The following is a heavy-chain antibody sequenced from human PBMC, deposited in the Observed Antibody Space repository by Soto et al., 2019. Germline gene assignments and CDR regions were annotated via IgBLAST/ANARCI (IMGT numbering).Heavy chain of an antibody. Sequence: QVQVVQSGAEVKKPGSSVKVSCKVSGGIFTNNAISRVRQAPGQALAWLGGVIPLFDTAYYAQIFRGRLRISADGATTTAYMELSGLTSADTAVYFCATGGHNDGYNFYHGMDVWGQGTTVTVS. CDR3: ATGGHNDGYNFYHGMDV. D-gene: IGHD3-16*01. J-gene: IGHJ6*02. V-gene: IGHV1-69*01. CDR2: VIPLFDTA. CDR1: GGIFTNNA.